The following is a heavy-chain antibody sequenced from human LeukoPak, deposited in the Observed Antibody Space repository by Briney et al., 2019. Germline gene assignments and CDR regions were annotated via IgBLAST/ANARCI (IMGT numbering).Heavy chain of an antibody. CDR2: ISYDGSNK. Sequence: GGSLRLSCAASGFTFSSYAMHWVRQAPGKGLEWVAVISYDGSNKYYADSVKGLFTISRDNSKNTLYLQMNSLRAEDTAVYYCAKGLLSYWGQGTLVTVSS. D-gene: IGHD2/OR15-2a*01. J-gene: IGHJ4*02. V-gene: IGHV3-30*04. CDR1: GFTFSSYA. CDR3: AKGLLSY.